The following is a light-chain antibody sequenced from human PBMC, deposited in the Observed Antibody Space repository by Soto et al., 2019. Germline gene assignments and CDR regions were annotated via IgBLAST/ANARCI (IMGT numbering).Light chain of an antibody. CDR1: QSVSSY. CDR2: DAS. J-gene: IGKJ4*01. CDR3: QQRSNWPST. V-gene: IGKV3-11*01. Sequence: EIVLTQSPATLSLSPGERAALSCRASQSVSSYLAWYQQKPGQAPRLLIYDASKRAPGVPARFTGNGSGTDFTLTIRSLVPEDFAVYFCQQRSNWPSTFGGGTKVEI.